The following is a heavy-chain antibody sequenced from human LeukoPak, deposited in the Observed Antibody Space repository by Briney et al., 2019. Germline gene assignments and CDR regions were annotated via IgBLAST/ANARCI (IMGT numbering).Heavy chain of an antibody. CDR3: ARKFLTGRLIDY. CDR1: GFTFSNYG. D-gene: IGHD7-27*01. Sequence: GGSLRLSCAASGFTFSNYGMHWVRQAPGKGLEWVAVISYDGSNEYYADSVKSRFTISRDTSRNTLYLQMNSLRAEDTALYYCARKFLTGRLIDYWGQGTLVTVSS. J-gene: IGHJ4*02. CDR2: ISYDGSNE. V-gene: IGHV3-30*03.